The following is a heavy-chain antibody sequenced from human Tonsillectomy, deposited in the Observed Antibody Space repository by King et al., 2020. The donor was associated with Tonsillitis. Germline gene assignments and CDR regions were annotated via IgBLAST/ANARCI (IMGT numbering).Heavy chain of an antibody. CDR1: GFTFSSYA. Sequence: VQLVESGGGLVQPGGSLRLSCAASGFTFSSYAMSWVRQAPGKGLEWVSDISGSGGSTYYADSVKGRFTISRDNSKNTLYLKMNSLRAEDTAVYYCAKGYCSGGSCYPFDYWGQGTLVTVSS. J-gene: IGHJ4*02. V-gene: IGHV3-23*04. D-gene: IGHD2-15*01. CDR3: AKGYCSGGSCYPFDY. CDR2: ISGSGGST.